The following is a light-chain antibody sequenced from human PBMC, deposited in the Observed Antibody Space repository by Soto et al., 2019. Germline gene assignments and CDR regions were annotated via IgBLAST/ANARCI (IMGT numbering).Light chain of an antibody. CDR1: QSISTY. J-gene: IGKJ2*01. Sequence: DIQMTQSPSTLSASVGDRVTITCRASQSISTYLAWYRHKPGEAPKLLIYKASNLESGVPSRFSGSGSETEFTLTISSLQPDDFATYYCQHYNAYPYTFGQGTKVEIK. V-gene: IGKV1-5*03. CDR2: KAS. CDR3: QHYNAYPYT.